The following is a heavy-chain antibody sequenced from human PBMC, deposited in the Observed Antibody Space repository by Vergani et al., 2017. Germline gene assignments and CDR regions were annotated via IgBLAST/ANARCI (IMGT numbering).Heavy chain of an antibody. CDR3: ARDSEGLRYFDWYHGWFDP. V-gene: IGHV7-4-1*02. CDR2: INTNTGNP. J-gene: IGHJ5*02. CDR1: GYTFTSYA. D-gene: IGHD3-9*01. Sequence: QVQLVQSGSELKKPGASVKVSCKASGYTFTSYAMNWVRQAPGQGLEWMGWINTNTGNPTYAQGFTGRFVFSLDTSVSTAYLQISSLKAEDTAVYYCARDSEGLRYFDWYHGWFDPWGQGTLVTVSS.